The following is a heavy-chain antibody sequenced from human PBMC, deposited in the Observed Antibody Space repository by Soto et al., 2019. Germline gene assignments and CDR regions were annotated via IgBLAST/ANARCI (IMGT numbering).Heavy chain of an antibody. D-gene: IGHD5-18*01. Sequence: QVPLVQSGAEVKKPGSSVKVSCKASGGTFSSYAISWVRQAPGQGLEWMGGIIPIFGTANYAQKFQGRVTITADKSTSTAYMELSSLRSEDTAVYYCARGRFGYSYGRSTDYYYYGMDVWGQGTTVTVSS. V-gene: IGHV1-69*06. CDR3: ARGRFGYSYGRSTDYYYYGMDV. CDR1: GGTFSSYA. CDR2: IIPIFGTA. J-gene: IGHJ6*02.